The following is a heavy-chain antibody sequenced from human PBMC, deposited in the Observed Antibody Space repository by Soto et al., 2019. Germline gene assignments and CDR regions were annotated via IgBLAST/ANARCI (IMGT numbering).Heavy chain of an antibody. V-gene: IGHV3-23*01. J-gene: IGHJ4*02. CDR1: GFTFSSYA. CDR2: ISGSGGST. CDR3: AKEGGYCSGGSCYTSRYYFDY. D-gene: IGHD2-15*01. Sequence: WWSLRLSCAASGFTFSSYAMSWFRQAPGEGLEWVSAISGSGGSTYYADSVKGRFTISRDNSKNTLYLQMNSLRAEDTAVYYCAKEGGYCSGGSCYTSRYYFDYWGQGTLVTVSS.